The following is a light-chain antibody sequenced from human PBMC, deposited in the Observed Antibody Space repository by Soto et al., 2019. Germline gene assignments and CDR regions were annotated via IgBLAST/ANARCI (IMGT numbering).Light chain of an antibody. J-gene: IGLJ1*01. CDR2: NTD. CDR3: LLYHSGIYV. Sequence: QAVVTQEPSLTVSPGGTVTLTCASTSGAVSSGSYPTWYQQKPGQTPRPLIYNTDSKYSWTPARFSGSLLGGQAALTLSAAQPEDEAEYYCLLYHSGIYVFGGGTKVSAL. CDR1: SGAVSSGSY. V-gene: IGLV7-43*01.